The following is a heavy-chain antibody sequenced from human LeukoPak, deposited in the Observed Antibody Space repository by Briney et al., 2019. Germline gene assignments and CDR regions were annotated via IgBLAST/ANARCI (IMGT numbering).Heavy chain of an antibody. J-gene: IGHJ6*02. CDR3: ARGPRGYCSSTSCSSLYYYYGMDV. V-gene: IGHV4-34*01. D-gene: IGHD2-2*01. CDR2: VNHSGST. Sequence: SETLSLTCAVYGGSFSGYYWSWIRQPPGKGLEWIGEVNHSGSTNYNPSLKSRVTISVDTSKNQFSLKLSSVTAADTAVYYCARGPRGYCSSTSCSSLYYYYGMDVWGQGTTVTVSS. CDR1: GGSFSGYY.